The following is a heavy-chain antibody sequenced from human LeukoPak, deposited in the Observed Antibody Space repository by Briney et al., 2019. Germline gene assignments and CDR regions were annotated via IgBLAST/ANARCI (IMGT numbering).Heavy chain of an antibody. CDR1: GFTFSNYY. V-gene: IGHV3-7*01. CDR2: IKQDGSEK. Sequence: PGGSLRLSCAASGFTFSNYYMNWVRQAPGKGLEWVTNIKQDGSEKYYVDSVKGRFTISRDNAKNSLYLQMNSLRAEDTAVYYCARDPSMIVVPAGYFDYWGQGTLVTVSS. CDR3: ARDPSMIVVPAGYFDY. D-gene: IGHD3-22*01. J-gene: IGHJ4*02.